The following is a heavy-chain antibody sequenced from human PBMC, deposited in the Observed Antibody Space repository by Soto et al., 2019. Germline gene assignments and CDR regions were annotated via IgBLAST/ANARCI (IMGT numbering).Heavy chain of an antibody. CDR2: INSDGRNT. CDR1: GFIFSSYW. D-gene: IGHD3-10*01. J-gene: IGHJ4*02. V-gene: IGHV3-74*03. CDR3: AKKVNSGPGSQYFDY. Sequence: GGSLRLSCAASGFIFSSYWMHWVRQVLGKGPVWVARINSDGRNTKYADSVKGRFTISRDNAKNTLYLQMNSLRAEDTAVYYCAKKVNSGPGSQYFDYWGQGTLVTVSS.